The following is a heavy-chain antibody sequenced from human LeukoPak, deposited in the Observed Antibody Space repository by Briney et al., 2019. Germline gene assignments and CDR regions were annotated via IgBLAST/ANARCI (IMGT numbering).Heavy chain of an antibody. CDR3: ARQTFGALYFDS. D-gene: IGHD3-10*01. J-gene: IGHJ4*02. CDR2: IYNSGST. V-gene: IGHV4-61*02. Sequence: TPSETLPLTCIVSGGSISRGSYYWHWIRQPAGKGLEWMGRIYNSGSTNYNPSLKSRVTISTDMSKNQFSLKLNSVTAADTAVYYCARQTFGALYFDSWGQGTLVIVSS. CDR1: GGSISRGSYY.